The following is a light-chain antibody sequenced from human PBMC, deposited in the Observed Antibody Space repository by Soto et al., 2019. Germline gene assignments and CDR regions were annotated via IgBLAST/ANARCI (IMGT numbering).Light chain of an antibody. Sequence: EIVMTQSPATLSVSPGERATLSCRASQSVSSNLAWYQQKPGQAPRLLIYGASTRATGIPARLSGGGFGTAFTLTISSLQSEEFAVYYCPHYNNWPRTFGQGTKVEIK. J-gene: IGKJ1*01. CDR1: QSVSSN. CDR2: GAS. CDR3: PHYNNWPRT. V-gene: IGKV3-15*01.